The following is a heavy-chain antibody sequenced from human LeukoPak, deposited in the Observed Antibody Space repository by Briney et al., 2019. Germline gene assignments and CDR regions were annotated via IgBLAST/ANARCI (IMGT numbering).Heavy chain of an antibody. V-gene: IGHV3-23*01. J-gene: IGHJ5*02. CDR1: GFTFSSYA. Sequence: PGGSLRLSCAASGFTFSSYAMSWVRQAPGNGLEWVSAISGSGGSTYYADSVKGRFTISRDNSKNTLYLQMNSLRAEDTAVYYCAKQGYSSSSGWLDPWGQGTLVTVSS. D-gene: IGHD6-6*01. CDR3: AKQGYSSSSGWLDP. CDR2: ISGSGGST.